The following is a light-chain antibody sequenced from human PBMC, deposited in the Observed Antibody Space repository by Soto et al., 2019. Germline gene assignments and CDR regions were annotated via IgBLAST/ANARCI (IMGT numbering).Light chain of an antibody. CDR3: QQYIDWSPGT. J-gene: IGKJ1*01. Sequence: EIVVTQSPATLSVSPGERVTLSCRASQSVSSSLAWYQQRPGQAPRLLIYDTSTRAAGISARFSGSGSGTEFTLTISSLQSEYFAVYYCQQYIDWSPGTFGQGTAVEIK. CDR1: QSVSSS. CDR2: DTS. V-gene: IGKV3-15*01.